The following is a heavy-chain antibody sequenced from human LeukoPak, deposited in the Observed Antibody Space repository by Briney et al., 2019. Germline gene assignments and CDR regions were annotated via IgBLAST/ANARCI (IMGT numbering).Heavy chain of an antibody. V-gene: IGHV4-4*07. J-gene: IGHJ4*02. CDR3: ARDTYYYDSSGYYYFDY. D-gene: IGHD3-22*01. Sequence: SETLSLTCTVSGVSIRSYYWSWIRQPAGKGLEWIGRFHTSGSTNYNPSLKSRVTMSVDMSKNQFSLKLSSVTAADTAVYSCARDTYYYDSSGYYYFDYWGQGTLVTVSS. CDR1: GVSIRSYY. CDR2: FHTSGST.